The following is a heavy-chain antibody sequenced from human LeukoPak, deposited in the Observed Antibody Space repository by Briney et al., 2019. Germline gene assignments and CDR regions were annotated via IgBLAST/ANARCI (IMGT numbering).Heavy chain of an antibody. J-gene: IGHJ4*02. V-gene: IGHV3-15*05. Sequence: GGSLRLSCAASGFSFSEKYMCWVRQAPGNGLEWIGRIKNKNEGGTTHYAPSLRGRFTISRDDSTNTLYLQMNNMKTEDTAMYYCCFGDYGDFWGQGTLVTVSS. CDR3: CFGDYGDF. D-gene: IGHD4-17*01. CDR1: GFSFSEKY. CDR2: IKNKNEGGTT.